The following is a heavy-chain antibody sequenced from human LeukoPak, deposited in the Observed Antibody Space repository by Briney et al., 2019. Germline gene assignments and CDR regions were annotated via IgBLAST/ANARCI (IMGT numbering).Heavy chain of an antibody. J-gene: IGHJ4*02. V-gene: IGHV3-48*02. Sequence: GGSQRVSCATSGFSFSTYSMNWVRQAPGKGLEWVSYIHSGGTTIYYADSVKGRFTISRDNAKNSLYLQMNSLRDEDTAVYHCARDPHALDYWGQGTLVTVSS. CDR1: GFSFSTYS. CDR2: IHSGGTTI. CDR3: ARDPHALDY.